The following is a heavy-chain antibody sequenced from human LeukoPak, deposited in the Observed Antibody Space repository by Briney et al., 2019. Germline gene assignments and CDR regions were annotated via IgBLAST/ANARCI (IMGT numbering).Heavy chain of an antibody. CDR1: GFTFSSYS. Sequence: GGSLRLSCAASGFTFSSYSMNWVRQAPGKGLEWVSSISTGSSYIYYADSVKGRFTISRDNAKNSLYLQMNSLRAEDTAVYYCAKDNYYDSSGYFDDWGQGTLVTVSS. CDR3: AKDNYYDSSGYFDD. J-gene: IGHJ4*02. D-gene: IGHD3-22*01. V-gene: IGHV3-21*01. CDR2: ISTGSSYI.